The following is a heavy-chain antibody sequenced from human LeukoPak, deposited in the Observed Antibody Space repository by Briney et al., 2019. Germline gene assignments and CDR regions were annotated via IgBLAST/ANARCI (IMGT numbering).Heavy chain of an antibody. CDR1: GGSIISSNW. CDR2: IYHSGST. CDR3: ARLYYDILTGYPARLDWFDP. J-gene: IGHJ5*02. Sequence: SGTLSLTCAVSGGSIISSNWWSWVRQPPGKGLEWIGEIYHSGSTNYNPSLKSRVTISVDKSKNHFSLKLSSVTAADTAVYYCARLYYDILTGYPARLDWFDPWGQGTLVTVSS. D-gene: IGHD3-9*01. V-gene: IGHV4-4*02.